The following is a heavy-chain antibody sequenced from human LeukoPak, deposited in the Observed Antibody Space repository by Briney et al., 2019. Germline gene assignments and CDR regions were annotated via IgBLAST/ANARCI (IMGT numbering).Heavy chain of an antibody. D-gene: IGHD3-22*01. V-gene: IGHV1-69*05. Sequence: ASVKVSCKASGGTFSSYAISWVRQALGQGLEWMGGIIPIFGTANYAQKFQGRVTITTDESTSTAYMELSSLRSEDTAVYYCARGWGEYYYDSSGYYEIDAFDIWGQGTMVTVSS. CDR3: ARGWGEYYYDSSGYYEIDAFDI. J-gene: IGHJ3*02. CDR1: GGTFSSYA. CDR2: IIPIFGTA.